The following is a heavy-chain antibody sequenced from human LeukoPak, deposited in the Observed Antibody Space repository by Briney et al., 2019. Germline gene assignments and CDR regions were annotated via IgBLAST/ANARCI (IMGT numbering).Heavy chain of an antibody. CDR2: ISAYNGNT. V-gene: IGHV1-18*01. CDR3: ARARAYSSGWFPKD. Sequence: ASVKVSCKASGYTFTSYGFSWVRQAPGQGLEWMGWISAYNGNTNYAQKLQGRVTMTTDTSTSTAYMELRSLRSDDTAVYYCARARAYSSGWFPKDWGQGTLVTVSS. J-gene: IGHJ4*02. CDR1: GYTFTSYG. D-gene: IGHD6-19*01.